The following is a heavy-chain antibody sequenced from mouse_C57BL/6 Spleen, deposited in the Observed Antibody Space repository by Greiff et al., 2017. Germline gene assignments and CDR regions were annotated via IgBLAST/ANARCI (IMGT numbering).Heavy chain of an antibody. J-gene: IGHJ3*01. CDR3: ARDHAYGNSFAY. CDR2: ISDGGSYT. CDR1: GFTFSSYA. V-gene: IGHV5-4*01. Sequence: EVKVVESGGGLVKPGGSLKLSCAASGFTFSSYAMSWVRQTPEKRLEWVATISDGGSYTYYPDNVKGRFTISRDNAKNNLYLQMSHLKSEDTAMYYCARDHAYGNSFAYWGQGTLVTVSA. D-gene: IGHD2-1*01.